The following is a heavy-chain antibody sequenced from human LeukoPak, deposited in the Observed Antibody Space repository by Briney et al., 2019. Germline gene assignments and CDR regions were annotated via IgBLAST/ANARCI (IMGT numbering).Heavy chain of an antibody. V-gene: IGHV3-74*01. CDR1: GFTLRSYW. D-gene: IGHD2-2*01. J-gene: IGHJ4*02. CDR2: INSDGSIT. Sequence: GGSLRLSCAASGFTLRSYWMHWFRQAPGEGLVWVSRINSDGSITPYADSVEGRFTISRDNAKNTLYLQMTSLRVEDTAVYYCARVTASWHPYIDYWGQGTLVTVSS. CDR3: ARVTASWHPYIDY.